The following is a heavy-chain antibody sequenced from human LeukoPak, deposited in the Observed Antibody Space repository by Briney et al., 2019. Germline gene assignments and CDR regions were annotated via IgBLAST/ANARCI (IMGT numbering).Heavy chain of an antibody. V-gene: IGHV3-23*01. CDR2: ISGSGGST. CDR3: AKGVAYVWGSLYYFDY. Sequence: LAAGSLRLSCAASGFTFSSFAMSWVRQAPGKGLEWFSAISGSGGSTYNADSVKGRFTISRDNSKNTLYLQMNSLRAEDTAVYYCAKGVAYVWGSLYYFDYWGQGTLVTVSS. D-gene: IGHD3-16*01. J-gene: IGHJ4*02. CDR1: GFTFSSFA.